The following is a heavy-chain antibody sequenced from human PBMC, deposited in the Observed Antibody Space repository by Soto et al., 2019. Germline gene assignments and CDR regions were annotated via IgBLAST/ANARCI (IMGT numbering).Heavy chain of an antibody. Sequence: GGSLRLSCATSGFTFSSYAMSWVRQAPGKGLEWVSVISGSDGSTYYADSVKGRFTISRDNSKNTLFLQMNSPRAEDTAIYYCAKKVNSGPGSQYFDYWGQGTLVTVSS. D-gene: IGHD3-10*01. V-gene: IGHV3-23*01. CDR1: GFTFSSYA. J-gene: IGHJ4*02. CDR3: AKKVNSGPGSQYFDY. CDR2: ISGSDGST.